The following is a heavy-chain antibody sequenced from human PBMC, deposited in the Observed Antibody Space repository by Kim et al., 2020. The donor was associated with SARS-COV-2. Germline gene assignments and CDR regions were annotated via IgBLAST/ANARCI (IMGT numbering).Heavy chain of an antibody. D-gene: IGHD6-6*01. J-gene: IGHJ4*02. CDR2: IWYDGSNK. CDR1: GFTFSSYG. Sequence: GGSLRLSCAASGFTFSSYGMHWVRQAPGKGLEWVAVIWYDGSNKYYADSVKGRFTISRDNSKNTLYLQMNSLRAEDTAVYYCARGTGWRAARPTLFDYWGQGTLVTVSS. V-gene: IGHV3-33*01. CDR3: ARGTGWRAARPTLFDY.